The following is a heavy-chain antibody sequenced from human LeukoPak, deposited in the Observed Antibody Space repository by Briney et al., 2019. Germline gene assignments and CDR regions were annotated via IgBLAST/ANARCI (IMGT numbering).Heavy chain of an antibody. D-gene: IGHD1-26*01. J-gene: IGHJ5*02. Sequence: GASVKVSCKASGYTFTSYGISWVRQAPGQGLEWLGWMSAYNGNTNSAEKLQGRVTMTTDTSTSTAYMELRSLRSDDTAVYYCARDDKSGSWSWFAPWGQGTLVTVSS. V-gene: IGHV1-18*01. CDR3: ARDDKSGSWSWFAP. CDR1: GYTFTSYG. CDR2: MSAYNGNT.